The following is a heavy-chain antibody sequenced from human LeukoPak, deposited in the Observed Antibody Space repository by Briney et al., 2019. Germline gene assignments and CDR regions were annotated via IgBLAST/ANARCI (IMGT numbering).Heavy chain of an antibody. CDR3: ARARRLSPYYFDY. J-gene: IGHJ4*02. V-gene: IGHV1-2*02. D-gene: IGHD5-12*01. Sequence: ASVKVSCKASGGTFSSYAISWVRQAPGQGLECMGWINPNSGGTHFAQKFQGRITMTRDTSISGVYMELSRLRSDDTAVYYCARARRLSPYYFDYWGQGTLVTVSS. CDR2: INPNSGGT. CDR1: GGTFSSYA.